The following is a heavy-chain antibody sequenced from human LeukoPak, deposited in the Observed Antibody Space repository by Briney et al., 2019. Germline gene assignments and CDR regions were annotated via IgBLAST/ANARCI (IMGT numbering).Heavy chain of an antibody. D-gene: IGHD6-13*01. CDR3: ARGGISAAGTRD. J-gene: IGHJ4*02. Sequence: SETLFLTCTVSGGSISNYYWTWIRQPAEKGLEWIGRIYTSGSTNYNPSFKSRVTISLDTSKNQFSLKLRSVTAADTAVYYCARGGISAAGTRDWGQGTLVTVSS. CDR2: IYTSGST. CDR1: GGSISNYY. V-gene: IGHV4-4*07.